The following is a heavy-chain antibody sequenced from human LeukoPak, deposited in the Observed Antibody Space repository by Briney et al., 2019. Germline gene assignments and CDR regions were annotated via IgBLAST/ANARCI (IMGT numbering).Heavy chain of an antibody. CDR2: IYYSGST. J-gene: IGHJ4*02. Sequence: SQTLSLTCTVSGGSISSGDYYWSWIRQPPGKGLEWIGYIYYSGSTYYNPSLKSRVTISVDTSKNQFSLKLSSVTAADTAVYYCARAKTTIFGVVIMDYWGQGTLVTVSS. D-gene: IGHD3-3*01. V-gene: IGHV4-30-4*08. CDR3: ARAKTTIFGVVIMDY. CDR1: GGSISSGDYY.